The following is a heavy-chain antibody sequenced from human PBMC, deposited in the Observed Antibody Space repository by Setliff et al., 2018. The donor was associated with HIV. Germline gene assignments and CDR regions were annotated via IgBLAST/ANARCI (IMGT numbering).Heavy chain of an antibody. CDR3: AKARQYGGNPVSESWPLDS. D-gene: IGHD2-15*01. CDR2: LSYDGITK. CDR1: GFTFNNYG. J-gene: IGHJ4*02. V-gene: IGHV3-30*18. Sequence: PGGSLRLSCAASGFTFNNYGIHWVRQAPGKGLDWVSVLSYDGITKYYADSVKGRFTISRDISKSTLYLQMNSLRADDTAVYFCAKARQYGGNPVSESWPLDSWGRGTLVTVSS.